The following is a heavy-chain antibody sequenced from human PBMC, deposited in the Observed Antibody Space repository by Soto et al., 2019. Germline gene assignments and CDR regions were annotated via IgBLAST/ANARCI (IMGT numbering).Heavy chain of an antibody. J-gene: IGHJ4*02. V-gene: IGHV3-7*01. CDR3: ARIYDYIWGSYRYNPQYPFDY. D-gene: IGHD3-16*02. Sequence: GGSLRLSCAASGFTFSSYWMSWVRQAPGKGLEWVANIKQDGSEKYYVDSVKGRFTISRDNAKNSLYLQMNSLRAEDTAVYYCARIYDYIWGSYRYNPQYPFDYWGQGTLVTVPS. CDR2: IKQDGSEK. CDR1: GFTFSSYW.